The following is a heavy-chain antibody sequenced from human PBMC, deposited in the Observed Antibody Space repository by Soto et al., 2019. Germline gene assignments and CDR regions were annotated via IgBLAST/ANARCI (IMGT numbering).Heavy chain of an antibody. Sequence: KSSETLSLTCAVSGYSISSGYYWGWIRQPPGKGLEWIGSIYHSGSTYYNPSLKSRVTISVDTSKNQFSLKLSSVTAADTAVYYCARYGSSASLAYWGQGTLVTVSS. J-gene: IGHJ4*02. CDR2: IYHSGST. V-gene: IGHV4-38-2*01. CDR3: ARYGSSASLAY. CDR1: GYSISSGYY. D-gene: IGHD6-25*01.